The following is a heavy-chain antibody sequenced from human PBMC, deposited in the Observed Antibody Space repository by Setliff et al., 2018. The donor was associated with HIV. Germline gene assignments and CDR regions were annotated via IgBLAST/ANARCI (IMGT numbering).Heavy chain of an antibody. J-gene: IGHJ4*02. V-gene: IGHV3-30*04. Sequence: GGSLRLSCAASGFTFSSYPMHWVRQAAGKGLEWVAIMSYDGSNEYYEDSVKGRFTISRDNSKNTLYLQMNSLRAEDTAVYYCARGTDYYDSSFDCWGRGTLVTVSS. D-gene: IGHD3-22*01. CDR3: ARGTDYYDSSFDC. CDR1: GFTFSSYP. CDR2: MSYDGSNE.